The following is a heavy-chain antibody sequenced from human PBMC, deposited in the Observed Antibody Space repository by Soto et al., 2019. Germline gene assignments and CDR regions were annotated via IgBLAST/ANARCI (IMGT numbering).Heavy chain of an antibody. J-gene: IGHJ6*02. Sequence: KPSETLSLTCTVSGGSTSSYYWSWIRQPARKGLEWIGRGYMIGSTDYNPSLKSRVTISLDTSKNQFSLKLRYVTAADTAVYYCAREMQFYADYGDDYYYYAMDVWGRGTTVTVSS. D-gene: IGHD4-17*01. CDR1: GGSTSSYY. V-gene: IGHV4-4*07. CDR2: GYMIGST. CDR3: AREMQFYADYGDDYYYYAMDV.